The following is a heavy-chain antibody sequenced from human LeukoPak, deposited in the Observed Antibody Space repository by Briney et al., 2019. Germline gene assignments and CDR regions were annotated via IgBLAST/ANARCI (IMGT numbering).Heavy chain of an antibody. CDR3: ARAGYSYGFGFDY. CDR2: IIPILGIA. Sequence: ASVKVSCKASGGTFSSYAISWVRQAPGQGLEWMGRIIPILGIANYAQKFQGRVTITADKSTSTAYMELSSLRSEDTVVYYCARAGYSYGFGFDYWGQGTLVTVSS. J-gene: IGHJ4*02. V-gene: IGHV1-69*04. CDR1: GGTFSSYA. D-gene: IGHD5-18*01.